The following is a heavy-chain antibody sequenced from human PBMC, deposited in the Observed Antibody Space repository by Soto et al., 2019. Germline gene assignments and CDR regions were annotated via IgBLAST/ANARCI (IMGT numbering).Heavy chain of an antibody. CDR2: ISGTGGGT. D-gene: IGHD3-10*01. Sequence: GGSLRLSCAASGFTISNYAMTWVRQAPGKGLEWVSVISGTGGGTNNADSAKGRFTTSRDNSKNTLYLQMNSLRAEDTAVYYCAKRAFYGSGIPNYNGMDVWGQGTAVTVSS. CDR1: GFTISNYA. CDR3: AKRAFYGSGIPNYNGMDV. V-gene: IGHV3-23*01. J-gene: IGHJ6*02.